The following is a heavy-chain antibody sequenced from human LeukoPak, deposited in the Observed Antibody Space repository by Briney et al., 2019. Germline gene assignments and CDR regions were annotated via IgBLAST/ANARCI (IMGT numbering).Heavy chain of an antibody. CDR2: ISSSSSYI. Sequence: GGSLRLSCAASGFTFSSYWMNWVRQAPVKGLEWVSSISSSSSYIYYADSVKGRFTISRDNAKNSLYLQMNSLRAEDTAVYYCARDSGSSSSPFDYWGQGTLVTVSS. V-gene: IGHV3-21*01. D-gene: IGHD6-6*01. CDR3: ARDSGSSSSPFDY. CDR1: GFTFSSYW. J-gene: IGHJ4*02.